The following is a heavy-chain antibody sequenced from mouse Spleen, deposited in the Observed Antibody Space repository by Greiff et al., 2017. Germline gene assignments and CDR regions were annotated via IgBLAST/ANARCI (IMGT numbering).Heavy chain of an antibody. V-gene: IGHV1-55*01. CDR3: ARGGPYAEGMDY. CDR2: IYPGSGST. Sequence: VKLQQPGAELVKPGASVKMSCKASGYTFTSYWITWVKQRPGQGLEWIGDIYPGSGSTNYNEKFKSKATLTVDTSSSTAYMQLSSLTSEDSAVYYCARGGPYAEGMDYWGQGTSVTVSS. CDR1: GYTFTSYW. J-gene: IGHJ4*01. D-gene: IGHD2-12*01.